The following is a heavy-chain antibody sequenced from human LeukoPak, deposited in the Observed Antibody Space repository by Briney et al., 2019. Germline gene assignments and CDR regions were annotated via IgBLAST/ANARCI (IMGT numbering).Heavy chain of an antibody. V-gene: IGHV3-30*02. J-gene: IGHJ4*02. CDR2: ILYDGSNK. Sequence: GGSLRLSCAASGFTFSSFAMHWVRQAPGKGLEWVALILYDGSNKKYAESVKGRVTISRDNSNNMLYLQMNSLRPEDTAVYYCARDSPLYSNYVNFFDYWGQGTLVTVSS. D-gene: IGHD4-11*01. CDR3: ARDSPLYSNYVNFFDY. CDR1: GFTFSSFA.